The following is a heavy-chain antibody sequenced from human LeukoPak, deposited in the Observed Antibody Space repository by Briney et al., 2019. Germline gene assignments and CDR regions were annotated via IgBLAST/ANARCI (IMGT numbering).Heavy chain of an antibody. V-gene: IGHV3-30*18. D-gene: IGHD3-10*01. CDR3: AKGRADYGSESDAFDI. CDR1: GFTFSSYG. Sequence: GGSLRLSCAASGFTFSSYGMHWVGQAPGKGLEWVAVISYDGSNKYYADSVKGRFTISRDNSKNTLYLQMNSLRAEDTAVYYCAKGRADYGSESDAFDIWGQGTMVTVSS. J-gene: IGHJ3*02. CDR2: ISYDGSNK.